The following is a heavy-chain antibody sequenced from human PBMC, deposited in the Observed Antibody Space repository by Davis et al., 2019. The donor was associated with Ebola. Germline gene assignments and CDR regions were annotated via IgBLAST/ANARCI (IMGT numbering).Heavy chain of an antibody. CDR3: ARLGYSSGWYRTSDY. CDR1: GGSFSGYY. CDR2: INHSGRT. J-gene: IGHJ4*02. Sequence: MPSETLSLTCAVYGGSFSGYYWSWIRQPPGKGLEWIGEINHSGRTNYNPSLKSRVTISVDTSKNQFSLKLSSVTAADTAVYYCARLGYSSGWYRTSDYWGQGTLVTVSS. V-gene: IGHV4-34*01. D-gene: IGHD6-19*01.